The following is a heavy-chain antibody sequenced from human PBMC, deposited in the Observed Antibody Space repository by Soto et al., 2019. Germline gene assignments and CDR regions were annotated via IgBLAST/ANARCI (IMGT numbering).Heavy chain of an antibody. CDR1: CGSISSYY. J-gene: IGHJ5*02. CDR2: IYYSGST. Sequence: SETLSLTCTVSCGSISSYYWGWIRQPPGKGMEWIGYIYYSGSTNYNPSLKSRVTISVDTSKNQFSPKLSSVTAADTAVYYCARGRPPLLVRTWFDPWGKGTLVTVSS. CDR3: ARGRPPLLVRTWFDP. V-gene: IGHV4-59*01. D-gene: IGHD2-15*01.